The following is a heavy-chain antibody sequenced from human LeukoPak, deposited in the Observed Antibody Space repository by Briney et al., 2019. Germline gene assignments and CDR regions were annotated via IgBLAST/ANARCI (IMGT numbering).Heavy chain of an antibody. D-gene: IGHD3-22*01. Sequence: SVKVSCKASGGTFSSYAISWVRQAPGQGLERMGGIIPIFGTANYAQKFQGRVTITADESTSTAYMELSSLRSEDTAVYYCARDLLDYYDSSGYYLAVYWGQGTLVTVSS. CDR2: IIPIFGTA. J-gene: IGHJ4*02. CDR3: ARDLLDYYDSSGYYLAVY. V-gene: IGHV1-69*13. CDR1: GGTFSSYA.